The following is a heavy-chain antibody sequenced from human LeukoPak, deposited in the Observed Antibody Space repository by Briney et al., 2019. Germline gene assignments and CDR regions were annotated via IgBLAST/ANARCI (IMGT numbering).Heavy chain of an antibody. J-gene: IGHJ4*02. Sequence: ASVKVSCKGYGYTFINHDIDWVRQAAGQGLEWMGWINTNTGNPTYAQGFTGRFVFSLDTSVSTAYLQISSLKAEDTAVYYCARDQGLRGYSGYEYFDYWGQGTLVTVSS. CDR3: ARDQGLRGYSGYEYFDY. CDR1: GYTFINHD. D-gene: IGHD5-12*01. CDR2: INTNTGNP. V-gene: IGHV7-4-1*02.